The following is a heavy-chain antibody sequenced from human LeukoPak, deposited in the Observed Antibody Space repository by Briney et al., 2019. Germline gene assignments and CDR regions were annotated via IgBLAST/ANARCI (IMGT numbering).Heavy chain of an antibody. Sequence: ASVKVSCKVSGYTLTELSMHWVRQAPGKGLEWMGGFDPEDGETIYAQKSQGRVTMTEDTSTDTAYMELSSLRSEDTAVYYCATAGKAYEWELLVYWGQGTLVTVSS. J-gene: IGHJ4*02. D-gene: IGHD1-26*01. CDR3: ATAGKAYEWELLVY. V-gene: IGHV1-24*01. CDR1: GYTLTELS. CDR2: FDPEDGET.